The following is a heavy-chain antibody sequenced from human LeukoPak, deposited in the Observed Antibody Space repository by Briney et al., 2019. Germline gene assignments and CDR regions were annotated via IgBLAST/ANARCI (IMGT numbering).Heavy chain of an antibody. V-gene: IGHV4-39*07. CDR2: IYYSGST. CDR3: ARDRGYSCGYRYFDL. D-gene: IGHD5-18*01. Sequence: SETLSLTCTVSGGSISSSSYYWGWIRQPPGKGLEWIGSIYYSGSTYYNPSLKSRVTISVDTSKNQFSLKLSSVTAADTAVYYCARDRGYSCGYRYFDLWGRGTLVTVSS. CDR1: GGSISSSSYY. J-gene: IGHJ2*01.